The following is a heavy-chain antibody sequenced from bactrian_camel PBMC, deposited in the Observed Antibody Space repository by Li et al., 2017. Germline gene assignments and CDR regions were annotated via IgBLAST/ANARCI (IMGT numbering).Heavy chain of an antibody. CDR1: GYTVSELY. CDR2: IDKSGAA. Sequence: HVQLVESGGNSVQPGGSLRLSCEASGYTVSELYMAWFRQAPGKEREGVAAIDKSGAATYAGSLAGRFTISKDNVENILYLQMNSLKPEDTAMYYCAARVTWGVCKVVARNDEYDYWGQGTQVTV. J-gene: IGHJ4*01. CDR3: AARVTWGVCKVVARNDEYDY. D-gene: IGHD6*01. V-gene: IGHV3S26*01.